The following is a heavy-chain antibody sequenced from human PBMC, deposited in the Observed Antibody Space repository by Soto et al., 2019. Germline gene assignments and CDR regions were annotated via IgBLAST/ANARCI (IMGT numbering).Heavy chain of an antibody. V-gene: IGHV1-69*01. Sequence: QVQLVQSGAEVKKPGSSVKVSCKASGGTFSSYAISWVRQAPGQGLEWMGGIIPIFGTANYAQKFQGRVTITADESTSTAYRELSSLRSEDTAVYYCARDRDSSSRANWFDPWGQGTLVTVSS. CDR2: IIPIFGTA. J-gene: IGHJ5*02. D-gene: IGHD6-13*01. CDR3: ARDRDSSSRANWFDP. CDR1: GGTFSSYA.